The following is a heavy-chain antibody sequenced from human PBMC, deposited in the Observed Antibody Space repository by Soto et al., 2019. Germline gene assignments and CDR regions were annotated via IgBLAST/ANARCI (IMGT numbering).Heavy chain of an antibody. CDR2: ISAYNGNT. D-gene: IGHD6-13*01. Sequence: QVQLVQSGAEVKKPGASVKVSCKASGYTFTSYGISWVRQAPGQGLEGMGWISAYNGNTNYAQKLQGRVTMTTDTSTSTAYMELRSLRSDDTAVYYCARDLAAAGFYYYGMDVWGQGTTVTVSS. CDR1: GYTFTSYG. J-gene: IGHJ6*02. V-gene: IGHV1-18*04. CDR3: ARDLAAAGFYYYGMDV.